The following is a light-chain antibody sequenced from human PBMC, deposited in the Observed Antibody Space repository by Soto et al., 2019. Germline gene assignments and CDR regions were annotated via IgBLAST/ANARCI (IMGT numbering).Light chain of an antibody. J-gene: IGKJ1*01. Sequence: DIQMTQSPSSLSASVGDRVTISCRASQSVSSYLNWYQQKPGKAPKLLISAASSLQSGVPSRFSDRGAGTDFSLTIRSLQPEDFATYYCQQNYITPRTFGQGTKVEIK. CDR2: AAS. CDR3: QQNYITPRT. CDR1: QSVSSY. V-gene: IGKV1-39*01.